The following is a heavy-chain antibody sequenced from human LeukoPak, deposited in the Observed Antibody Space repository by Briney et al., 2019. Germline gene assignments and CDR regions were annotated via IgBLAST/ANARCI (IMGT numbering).Heavy chain of an antibody. D-gene: IGHD3-3*01. CDR2: INHSGST. J-gene: IGHJ6*04. CDR3: ARVAHYDFWSGPPGDV. V-gene: IGHV4-34*01. Sequence: PSETLSLTCADYGGSFSGYYWSWIRQPPGKGLEWIGEINHSGSTNYNPSLKSRVTISVDTSKNQFSLKLSSVTAADTAVYYCARVAHYDFWSGPPGDVWGKGTTVTVSS. CDR1: GGSFSGYY.